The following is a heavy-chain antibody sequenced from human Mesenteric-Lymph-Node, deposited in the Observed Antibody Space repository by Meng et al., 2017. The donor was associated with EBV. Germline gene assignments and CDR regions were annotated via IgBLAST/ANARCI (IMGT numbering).Heavy chain of an antibody. CDR1: GDSVSSSSAA. CDR2: TYYRSKWYN. Sequence: QVQLQQSGPGLVMPAQXLSLTCVIPGDSVSSSSAAWTWIRQSPSRGLEWLGRTYYRSKWYNDYAVFVKSRITINPDTSKNQFSLQLNPVTPEDTAVYYCARGATSVFDLWGRGTLVTVSS. J-gene: IGHJ2*01. CDR3: ARGATSVFDL. V-gene: IGHV6-1*01.